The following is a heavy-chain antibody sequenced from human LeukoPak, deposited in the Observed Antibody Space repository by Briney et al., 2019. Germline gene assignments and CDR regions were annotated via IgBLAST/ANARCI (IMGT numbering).Heavy chain of an antibody. D-gene: IGHD5-18*01. CDR2: IYHSGST. V-gene: IGHV4-38-2*02. J-gene: IGHJ4*02. Sequence: PSETLSLTCTVSGYSISSGYYWGWIRQPPGKGLEWIGSIYHSGSTYYNPSLKSRVTISVDTSKNQFSMKLSSVTAADTAVYYCARDVDTYGEPYYFDYWGQGTLVTVSS. CDR1: GYSISSGYY. CDR3: ARDVDTYGEPYYFDY.